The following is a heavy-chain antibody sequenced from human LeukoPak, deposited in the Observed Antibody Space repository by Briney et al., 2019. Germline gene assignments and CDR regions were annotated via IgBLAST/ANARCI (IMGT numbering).Heavy chain of an antibody. CDR2: LYPGVGT. CDR1: GASVSSSH. V-gene: IGHV4-4*07. J-gene: IGHJ6*03. CDR3: ARLKFYDSTGYSPGHYMDV. D-gene: IGHD3-22*01. Sequence: SETLSLTCVVSGASVSSSHWNWIRQLPGKGLEWIGRLYPGVGTDYNPSLKSRVTMSVDTSKKQFALKLSAVTAADTAVYYCARLKFYDSTGYSPGHYMDVWGKGTTVTVSS.